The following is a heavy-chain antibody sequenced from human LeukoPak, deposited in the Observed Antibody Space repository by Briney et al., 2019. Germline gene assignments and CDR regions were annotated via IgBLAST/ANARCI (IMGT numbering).Heavy chain of an antibody. Sequence: ASVKVSCKASGYTFTSYDINWVRQATGQGLEWMGWMNPNSGNTGYAQKFQGRVTMTRNTSISTAYMELSSLRSEDTAVYYCARGGGGTYYDFWSGYYTLDYWGQGTLVTVSS. V-gene: IGHV1-8*01. CDR2: MNPNSGNT. CDR1: GYTFTSYD. J-gene: IGHJ4*02. D-gene: IGHD3-3*01. CDR3: ARGGGGTYYDFWSGYYTLDY.